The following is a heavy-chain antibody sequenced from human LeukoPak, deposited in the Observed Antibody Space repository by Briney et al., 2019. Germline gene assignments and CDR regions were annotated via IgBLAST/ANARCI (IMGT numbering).Heavy chain of an antibody. J-gene: IGHJ4*02. CDR3: ARIRDSSNWGTDY. D-gene: IGHD3-22*01. V-gene: IGHV3-48*03. Sequence: GGSLRLSCAASGFTFTSYEMHWVRQAPGKGLEFISYINHNARSIYDADSVKGRFTISRDNAKNSVFLQMSSLRAEDTAVYYCARIRDSSNWGTDYWGQGTLVTVS. CDR1: GFTFTSYE. CDR2: INHNARSI.